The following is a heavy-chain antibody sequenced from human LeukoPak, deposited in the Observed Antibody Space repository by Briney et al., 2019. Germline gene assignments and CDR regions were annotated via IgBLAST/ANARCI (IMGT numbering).Heavy chain of an antibody. CDR3: ARDLADCSSTSCYFSDLDY. J-gene: IGHJ4*02. Sequence: PGRSLRLSCAASGFTFSSYAMHWVRQAPGKGLEWVAVISYDRSNKYYADSVKGRFTISRDNSKNTLYLQMNSLRAEDTAVYYCARDLADCSSTSCYFSDLDYWGQGTLVTVSS. D-gene: IGHD2-2*01. CDR1: GFTFSSYA. V-gene: IGHV3-30-3*01. CDR2: ISYDRSNK.